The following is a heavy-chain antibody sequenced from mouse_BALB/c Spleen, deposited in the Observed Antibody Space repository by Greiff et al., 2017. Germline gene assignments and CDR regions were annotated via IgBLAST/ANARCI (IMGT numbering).Heavy chain of an antibody. J-gene: IGHJ2*01. CDR3: TRDRDYYGNYGDY. CDR2: ISSGGSYT. CDR1: GFTFSSYT. D-gene: IGHD2-1*01. V-gene: IGHV5-6-4*01. Sequence: DVMLVESGGGLVKPGGSLKLSCAASGFTFSSYTMSWVRQTPEKRLEWVATISSGGSYTYYPDSVKGRFTISRDNAKNTLYLQMSSLKSEDTAMYYCTRDRDYYGNYGDYWGQGTTLTVSS.